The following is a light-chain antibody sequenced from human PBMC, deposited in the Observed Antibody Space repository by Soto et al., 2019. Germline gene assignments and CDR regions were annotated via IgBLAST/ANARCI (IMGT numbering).Light chain of an antibody. CDR1: QTVSSY. CDR2: ATS. V-gene: IGKV1-9*01. J-gene: IGKJ1*01. CDR3: QQSNSYPPT. Sequence: EIQLTQSPSSLSASVGDRVTITCRVSQTVSSYLNWYQQKQGTVPKLLIYATSNLQSGVPSRFSGIVSGTEGTITLSSLQTGDAATYDCQQSNSYPPTFGQGTKVDIK.